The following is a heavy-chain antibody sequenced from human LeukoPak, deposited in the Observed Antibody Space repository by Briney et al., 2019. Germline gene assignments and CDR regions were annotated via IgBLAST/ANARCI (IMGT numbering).Heavy chain of an antibody. CDR3: ARDLVQLWSFDY. J-gene: IGHJ4*02. CDR2: IIPILGIA. CDR1: GGTFSSYA. V-gene: IGHV1-69*04. Sequence: EASVKVSCKASGGTFSSYAISWVRQAPGQGLEWMGRIIPILGIANYAQKFQGRVTITADKSTSTAYMELSSLRSEDTAVYYCARDLVQLWSFDYWGQGTLVTVSS. D-gene: IGHD5-18*01.